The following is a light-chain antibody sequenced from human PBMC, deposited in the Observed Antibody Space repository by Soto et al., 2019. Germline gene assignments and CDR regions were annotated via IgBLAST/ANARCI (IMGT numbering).Light chain of an antibody. CDR2: RAS. V-gene: IGKV4-1*01. J-gene: IGKJ1*01. Sequence: EIVMTQSPDALSVSLGYRATITCTSSQSVIYRPNNKNYLAWYQHKPGQPPKMLIYRASIRETGVPDRFSGSGSGTDFTLTISSLQSEDVAVYYCQQYDTNPRSFGQGTKVDIK. CDR3: QQYDTNPRS. CDR1: QSVIYRPNNKNY.